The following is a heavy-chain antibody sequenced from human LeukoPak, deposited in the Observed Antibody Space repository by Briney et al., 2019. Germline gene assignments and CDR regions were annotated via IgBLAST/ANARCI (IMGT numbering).Heavy chain of an antibody. CDR3: AKHSYDSSGSSDALHI. CDR1: GFTFSSYA. J-gene: IGHJ3*02. Sequence: PGGSLRLSCAASGFTFSSYAMSWVRQAPGKGLEWVSAISGSGGSTYYADSVKGRFTISRDNSKNTLYLQMNSLRAEDTAVYYCAKHSYDSSGSSDALHIWGQGTMVTVSS. V-gene: IGHV3-23*01. CDR2: ISGSGGST. D-gene: IGHD3-22*01.